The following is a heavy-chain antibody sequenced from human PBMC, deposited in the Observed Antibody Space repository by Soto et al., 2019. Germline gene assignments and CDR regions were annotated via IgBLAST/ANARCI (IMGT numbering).Heavy chain of an antibody. V-gene: IGHV1-69*01. CDR3: ARDRRRIVANDGGGWFDP. J-gene: IGHJ5*02. D-gene: IGHD5-12*01. Sequence: QVQLVQSGAEVKKPGSSVKVSCKASGGTFSSYAISWVRQAPGRGLEWMGGIIPIFGTANYAQKFQGRVTITADESTSTAYMELSSLRSEDTAVYYCARDRRRIVANDGGGWFDPWGQGTLVTVSS. CDR2: IIPIFGTA. CDR1: GGTFSSYA.